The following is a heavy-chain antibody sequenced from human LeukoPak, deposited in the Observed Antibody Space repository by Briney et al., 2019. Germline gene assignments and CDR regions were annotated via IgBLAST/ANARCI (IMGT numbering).Heavy chain of an antibody. V-gene: IGHV1-69*13. J-gene: IGHJ5*02. Sequence: GASVKVSCKASGGTFSSYAISWVRQAPGQRLEWMGGIIPIFGTANYAQKFQGRVTITADESTSTAYMELSSLRSEDTAVYYCARGRDIVVDGVWFDPWGQGTLVTVSS. CDR2: IIPIFGTA. CDR3: ARGRDIVVDGVWFDP. CDR1: GGTFSSYA. D-gene: IGHD2-2*01.